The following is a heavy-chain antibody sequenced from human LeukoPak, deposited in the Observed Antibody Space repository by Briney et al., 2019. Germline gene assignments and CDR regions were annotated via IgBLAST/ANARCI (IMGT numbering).Heavy chain of an antibody. D-gene: IGHD1-1*01. CDR3: ARRPIITSRDYYFDY. V-gene: IGHV3-21*01. J-gene: IGHJ4*02. Sequence: GGSLRLSCAASGFTFSSYSMNWVRQAPGKGLEWVSSISSSSSYIYYADSVKGRFTISRDNAKNSLYLQMNSLRAEDTAVYYCARRPIITSRDYYFDYWGQGTLVTVSS. CDR1: GFTFSSYS. CDR2: ISSSSSYI.